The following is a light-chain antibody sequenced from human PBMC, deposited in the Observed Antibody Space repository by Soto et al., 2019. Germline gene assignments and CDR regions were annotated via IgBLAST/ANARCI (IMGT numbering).Light chain of an antibody. CDR3: QQRNNWYT. Sequence: EIVLTQSPATLSLSPGERATLSCRASQSVREFLAWYQQKPDQAPRLLIYDASNRATGIPARFSGSGSGTDFTLTISSLEPEDFAVYYCQQRNNWYTFGQGTKLEIK. V-gene: IGKV3-11*01. CDR2: DAS. J-gene: IGKJ2*01. CDR1: QSVREF.